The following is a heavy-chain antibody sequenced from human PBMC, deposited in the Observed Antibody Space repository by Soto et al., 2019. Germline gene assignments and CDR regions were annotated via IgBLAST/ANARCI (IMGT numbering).Heavy chain of an antibody. CDR2: VHHSGST. J-gene: IGHJ4*02. V-gene: IGHV4-30-2*01. D-gene: IGHD3-22*01. CDR3: ARGNYYGSSAYYY. Sequence: QLQLQESGSGLVKPSQTLSLTCAVSGGSISSGTYSWSWIRQPPGKGLEWIGYVHHSGSTYSNPSLKSRVTISVDTSKNQFSLKLSSVTAADTAVYYCARGNYYGSSAYYYWGQGTLVTVSS. CDR1: GGSISSGTYS.